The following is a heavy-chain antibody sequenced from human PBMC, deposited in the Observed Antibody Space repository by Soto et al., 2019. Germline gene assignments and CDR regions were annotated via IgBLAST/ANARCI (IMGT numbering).Heavy chain of an antibody. D-gene: IGHD6-19*01. J-gene: IGHJ4*02. CDR3: ARIAVAGTRFDY. CDR1: GDSISSRNW. V-gene: IGHV4-4*02. Sequence: SETLSLTCAVSGDSISSRNWWSWVRQPPGKGLEWIGEIYHSGSTNYNPSLKSRVTISVDKSKNQFSLKLSSVTAADTAVYYCARIAVAGTRFDYWGQGTLVTVSS. CDR2: IYHSGST.